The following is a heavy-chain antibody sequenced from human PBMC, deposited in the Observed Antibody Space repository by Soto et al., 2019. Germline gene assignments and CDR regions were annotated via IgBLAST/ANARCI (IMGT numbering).Heavy chain of an antibody. V-gene: IGHV4-59*01. J-gene: IGHJ3*02. CDR1: GGSISSYY. CDR2: IYYSGST. CDR3: ARVGDFWSGYNAFDI. D-gene: IGHD3-3*01. Sequence: SETLSLTCTVSGGSISSYYWSWIRQPPGKGLEWIGYIYYSGSTNYNPSLKSRVTISVDTSKNQFSLKLSSVTAADTAVYYCARVGDFWSGYNAFDIWGQGTMVTVSS.